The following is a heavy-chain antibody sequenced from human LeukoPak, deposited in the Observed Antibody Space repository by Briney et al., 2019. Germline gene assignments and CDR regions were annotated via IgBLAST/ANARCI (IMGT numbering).Heavy chain of an antibody. CDR2: ISSSSSYI. CDR3: ARIAVAGTSFDY. J-gene: IGHJ4*02. D-gene: IGHD6-19*01. CDR1: GFTFSSYS. Sequence: GGSLRLSCAAAGFTFSSYSMNWVRQAPGKGLEWVSSISSSSSYIYYADSVKGRFTISRDNATNSLYLQMNSLRAEDTAVYYCARIAVAGTSFDYWGQGTLVTVSS. V-gene: IGHV3-21*01.